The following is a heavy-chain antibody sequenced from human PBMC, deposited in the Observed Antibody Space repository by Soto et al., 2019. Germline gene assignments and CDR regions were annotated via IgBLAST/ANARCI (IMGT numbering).Heavy chain of an antibody. D-gene: IGHD6-13*01. CDR1: GYTLTELS. CDR3: ATEVAAAGTTAFDY. Sequence: ASVKVSCKVSGYTLTELSMHWVRQAPGKGLEWMGGFDPEDGETIYAQKFQGRVTMTEDTSTDTAYMELSSLRSEDTAVYYCATEVAAAGTTAFDYWGQGTLVTVSS. J-gene: IGHJ4*02. V-gene: IGHV1-24*01. CDR2: FDPEDGET.